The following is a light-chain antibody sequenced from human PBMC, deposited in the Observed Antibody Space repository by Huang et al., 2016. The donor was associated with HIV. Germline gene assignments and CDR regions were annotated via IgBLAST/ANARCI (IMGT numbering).Light chain of an antibody. J-gene: IGKJ1*01. CDR2: EVS. V-gene: IGKV2D-29*01. Sequence: IVMTQTPLSLSVTPGQPASISCKSSQSLLLRDGMTYLYWFLQKPGQPPQLLIYEVSNRSAGVPGRFNGSGSGTDFTLKISRVESEDFVVYYCMQSKQLPRTFGQGTKVEIK. CDR1: QSLLLRDGMTY. CDR3: MQSKQLPRT.